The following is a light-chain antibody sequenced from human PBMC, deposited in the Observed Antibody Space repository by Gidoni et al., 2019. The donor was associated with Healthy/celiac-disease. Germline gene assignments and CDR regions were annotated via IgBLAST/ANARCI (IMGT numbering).Light chain of an antibody. J-gene: IGKJ4*01. Sequence: IVFTHSPSTLALSPGERATPACSASQSVSSYLAWYQQKPGQAPRLLIYDASNRATGIPVSFSGSGSGTDFTLTISSLEPEDFAVYYCQQRSNWPPSLAFGGGTKVEIK. CDR3: QQRSNWPPSLA. CDR2: DAS. CDR1: QSVSSY. V-gene: IGKV3-11*01.